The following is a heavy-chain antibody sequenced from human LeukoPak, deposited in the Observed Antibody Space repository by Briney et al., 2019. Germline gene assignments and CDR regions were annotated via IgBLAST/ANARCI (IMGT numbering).Heavy chain of an antibody. Sequence: GGSLRLSCAASEFDFSTHAMTWVRQAPGKGLEWVSAISISGTKTYYADSVKGRFTISRDNSKNTLYLQMYSLRAEDAAVYYCANEIRPNDYWGQGTLVTVSS. CDR2: ISISGTKT. CDR3: ANEIRPNDY. V-gene: IGHV3-23*01. CDR1: EFDFSTHA. D-gene: IGHD4-17*01. J-gene: IGHJ4*02.